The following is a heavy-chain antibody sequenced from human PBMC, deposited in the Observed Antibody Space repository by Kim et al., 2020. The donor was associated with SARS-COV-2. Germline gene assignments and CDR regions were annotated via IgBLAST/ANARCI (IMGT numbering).Heavy chain of an antibody. J-gene: IGHJ4*02. CDR3: AKGIAAGN. CDR2: IYSGGSTT. CDR1: GFTFSSYG. D-gene: IGHD6-13*01. Sequence: GGSLRLSCAASGFTFSSYGMSWVRQAPGKGLEWVSVIYSGGSTTYYADSVKGRFTISRDNSKNTLYLQMNSLRAEDTAVYYCAKGIAAGNWGQGTLVTVSS. V-gene: IGHV3-23*03.